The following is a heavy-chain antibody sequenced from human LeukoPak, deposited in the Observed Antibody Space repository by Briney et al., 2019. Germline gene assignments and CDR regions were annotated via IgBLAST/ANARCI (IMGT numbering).Heavy chain of an antibody. Sequence: GGSLRLSCAASGFSVRTNYMSWVRQAPGKGLEWVSVIYSGGTIRYADSVKGRFTISRDNSRDTLHLQMNSLRVDDTAVYYCARERRGLVGACYFDYWGQGTLVTVSS. CDR2: IYSGGTI. CDR3: ARERRGLVGACYFDY. CDR1: GFSVRTNY. J-gene: IGHJ4*02. D-gene: IGHD1-26*01. V-gene: IGHV3-53*01.